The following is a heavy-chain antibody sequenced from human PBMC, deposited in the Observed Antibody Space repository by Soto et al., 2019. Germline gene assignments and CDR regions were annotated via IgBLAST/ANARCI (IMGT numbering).Heavy chain of an antibody. CDR1: GGSISTYY. V-gene: IGHV4-59*08. D-gene: IGHD5-12*01. CDR3: ARHTDMVFSTVYN. J-gene: IGHJ4*02. Sequence: QVQLQESGPGLVKPSETLSLTCTVSGGSISTYYWSWVRQPPGKGLEWIGYIYHSASTNYNPSLARRVTSSVDTSRSLFSLKLSCVAAADPGLYYCARHTDMVFSTVYNWRQGTLITVSS. CDR2: IYHSAST.